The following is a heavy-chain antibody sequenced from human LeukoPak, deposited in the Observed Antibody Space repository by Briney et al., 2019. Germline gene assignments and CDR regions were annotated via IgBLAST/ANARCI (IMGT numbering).Heavy chain of an antibody. J-gene: IGHJ5*02. V-gene: IGHV4-34*01. Sequence: SETVSLTCAVYGGSFSGYYWSWIRQPPGKGLEWIGEINHSGSTNYNPSLKSRVTISVDTSKDQFSLKLSAVNAADTAVCYCPRGLQQLYNWFDPWGQGTMVTVSS. CDR2: INHSGST. CDR3: PRGLQQLYNWFDP. CDR1: GGSFSGYY. D-gene: IGHD6-13*01.